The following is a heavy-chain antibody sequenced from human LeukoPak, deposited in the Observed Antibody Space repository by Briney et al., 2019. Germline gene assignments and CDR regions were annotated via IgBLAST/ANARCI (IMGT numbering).Heavy chain of an antibody. CDR3: VNPGWYYDSSGYSYYYGMDV. V-gene: IGHV3-64D*09. Sequence: SGRSLRLSCAASGFTFSRYGMHWVRQAPGKGLEYVSAIVSNGDSTYYADSVKGRFTISRDNAKNTLYLQMSSLRPDDTAVYYCVNPGWYYDSSGYSYYYGMDVWGQGTTVTVSS. CDR2: IVSNGDST. CDR1: GFTFSRYG. D-gene: IGHD3-22*01. J-gene: IGHJ6*02.